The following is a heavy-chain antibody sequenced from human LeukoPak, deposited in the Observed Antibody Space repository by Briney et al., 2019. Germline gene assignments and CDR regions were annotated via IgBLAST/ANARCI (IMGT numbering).Heavy chain of an antibody. CDR3: ARARTIRDRGDY. Sequence: GSLRLSCAASGFTFSSYAMHWVRQAPGKGLEWVAVISYDGSNKYYADSVKGRLTISRDNSKNTLYLQMNSLRAEDTAVYYCARARTIRDRGDYWGQGTLVTVSS. J-gene: IGHJ4*02. CDR1: GFTFSSYA. CDR2: ISYDGSNK. V-gene: IGHV3-30*01. D-gene: IGHD4/OR15-4a*01.